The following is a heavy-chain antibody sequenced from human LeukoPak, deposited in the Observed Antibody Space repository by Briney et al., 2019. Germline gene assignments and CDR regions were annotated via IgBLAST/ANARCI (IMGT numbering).Heavy chain of an antibody. CDR2: IYYSGGT. CDR1: GGSMSSHY. Sequence: SETLSLTCTVSGGSMSSHYWTWIRQPPGKGLEWVGYIYYSGGTNYNPSLKSRVTISVDTSKNQFSLKLSSVTAADTAVYYCATGVHGIAAAGDYYFDYWGQGTLVTVSS. V-gene: IGHV4-59*11. CDR3: ATGVHGIAAAGDYYFDY. J-gene: IGHJ4*02. D-gene: IGHD6-13*01.